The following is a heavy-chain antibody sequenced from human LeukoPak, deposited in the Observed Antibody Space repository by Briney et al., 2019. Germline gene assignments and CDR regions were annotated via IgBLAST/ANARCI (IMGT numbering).Heavy chain of an antibody. D-gene: IGHD3-16*01. CDR1: GFSLRSSGVG. V-gene: IGHV2-5*02. CDR3: AHRRGAHPIDY. J-gene: IGHJ4*02. Sequence: SGPTLVNPTQTLTLTCTFSGFSLRSSGVGVGWIRQPPGKALEWLALIYWDDDKRYSPSLKSRLTITKDTSKNQVVLTMTNMDPVDTGTYYCAHRRGAHPIDYWGREPWSPSPQ. CDR2: IYWDDDK.